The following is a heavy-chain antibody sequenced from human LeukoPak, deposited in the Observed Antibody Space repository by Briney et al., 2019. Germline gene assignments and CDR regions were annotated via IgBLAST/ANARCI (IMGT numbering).Heavy chain of an antibody. V-gene: IGHV3-23*01. CDR2: ISASGSNT. Sequence: GGSLRRSCTGSGFTFGDYAMSWVRQAPGKGLEWVSLISASGSNTYYADSVKGRFTLSRDNSRNTLYPQMNSLRAEDTAIYYCAKDAFHDTNSYYSPFDCWGQGTLVTVSS. J-gene: IGHJ4*02. D-gene: IGHD3-22*01. CDR1: GFTFGDYA. CDR3: AKDAFHDTNSYYSPFDC.